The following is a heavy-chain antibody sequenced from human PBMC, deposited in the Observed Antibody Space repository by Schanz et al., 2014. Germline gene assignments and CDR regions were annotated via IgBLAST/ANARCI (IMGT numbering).Heavy chain of an antibody. V-gene: IGHV4-59*08. CDR2: IYSSGIP. D-gene: IGHD3-10*01. Sequence: QVQLQESGPGLVKPSETLSLTCSVSGGSINNFYWGWIRQSPGKGLEWIGYIYSSGIPTYNPSLKSRVSLTAESPKNQFSLKLTSVTAGDAAVYYCARGGSAMVRGVMTASYWFFDLWGRGTLVTVSS. CDR3: ARGGSAMVRGVMTASYWFFDL. J-gene: IGHJ2*01. CDR1: GGSINNFY.